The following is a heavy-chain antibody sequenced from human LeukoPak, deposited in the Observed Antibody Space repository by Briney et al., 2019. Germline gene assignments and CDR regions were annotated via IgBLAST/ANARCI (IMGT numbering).Heavy chain of an antibody. D-gene: IGHD3-22*01. V-gene: IGHV4-4*02. J-gene: IGHJ4*02. CDR2: MYLSGTT. CDR3: AGLVGRYSSGLYYYYFDY. CDR1: GDSINSLDS. Sequence: SGALSLTCTVSGDSINSLDSWSWVRQPPGKGLEWIGEMYLSGTTHSNPSVKSRVTISIDKSKNQFFLNLSSVTAADTAVYYCAGLVGRYSSGLYYYYFDYWGQGTLVTVSS.